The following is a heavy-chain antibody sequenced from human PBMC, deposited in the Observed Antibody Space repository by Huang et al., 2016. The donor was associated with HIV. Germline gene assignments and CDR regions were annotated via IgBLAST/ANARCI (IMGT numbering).Heavy chain of an antibody. CDR1: EYTFTHYW. CDR2: IYPADSDT. CDR3: ARSSHGDASIWYGAFDI. Sequence: EVHLVQSGAEVKKSGESLKISCKGSEYTFTHYWVGWVRQMPGKGLEWRGSIYPADSDTRYSPSFQGQVTISADKSISTAYLHWSRLKASDTAMDYGARSSHGDASIWYGAFDIWGQGTMVTVSS. V-gene: IGHV5-51*03. J-gene: IGHJ3*02. D-gene: IGHD6-13*01.